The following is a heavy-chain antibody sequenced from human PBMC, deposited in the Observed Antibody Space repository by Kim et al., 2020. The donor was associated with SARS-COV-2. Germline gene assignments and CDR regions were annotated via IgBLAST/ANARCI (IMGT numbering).Heavy chain of an antibody. J-gene: IGHJ4*02. CDR3: VARGVIITVRDY. V-gene: IGHV4-34*01. CDR1: GGSFSGYY. CDR2: INHSGST. D-gene: IGHD3-10*01. Sequence: SETLSLTCAVYGGSFSGYYWSWIRQPPGKGLEWIGEINHSGSTNYNPSLKSRVTISVDTSKNQFSLKLSSVTAADTAVYYCVARGVIITVRDYWGQGTLVTVSS.